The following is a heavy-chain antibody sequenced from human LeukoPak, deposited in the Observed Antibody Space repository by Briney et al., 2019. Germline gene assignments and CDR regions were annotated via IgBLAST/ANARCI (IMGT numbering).Heavy chain of an antibody. J-gene: IGHJ4*02. Sequence: PSETLSLTCTVSGGSINHYYWSWIRQPPGKGLEWIGYSYYIESTNYNPSLKSRVTISVDTSRNRFSLKLSSVTAADTAVYYCAREIGGVNYYDSSGYYGYWGQGTLATVSS. CDR3: AREIGGVNYYDSSGYYGY. CDR1: GGSINHYY. CDR2: SYYIEST. D-gene: IGHD3-22*01. V-gene: IGHV4-59*12.